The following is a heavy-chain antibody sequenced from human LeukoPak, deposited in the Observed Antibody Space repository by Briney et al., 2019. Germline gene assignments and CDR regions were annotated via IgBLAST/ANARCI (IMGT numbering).Heavy chain of an antibody. V-gene: IGHV3-23*01. Sequence: SGGSLRLSCAASGFTFSSYAMSWVRQAPGKGLEWVSAISGSGGSTYYADSVKGRFTISRDNSKNTLYLQMNSQRAEATAMNDCAENDSRGSGSSGWFYPWGQATLVTVSS. J-gene: IGHJ5*02. D-gene: IGHD3-10*01. CDR3: AENDSRGSGSSGWFYP. CDR1: GFTFSSYA. CDR2: ISGSGGST.